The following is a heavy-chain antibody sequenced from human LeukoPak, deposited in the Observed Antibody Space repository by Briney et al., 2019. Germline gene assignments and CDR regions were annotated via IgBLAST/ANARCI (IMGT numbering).Heavy chain of an antibody. J-gene: IGHJ5*02. CDR1: GGTFSSYA. V-gene: IGHV1-69*06. Sequence: GASVKVSCKASGGTFSSYAISWVRQAPGQGLECMGGIIPIFGTANYAQKFQSRVTITADKSTSTAYMELSSLRSEDTAVYYCARDLLAAAGSNPRAQKNWFDPWGQGTLVTVSS. CDR3: ARDLLAAAGSNPRAQKNWFDP. CDR2: IIPIFGTA. D-gene: IGHD6-13*01.